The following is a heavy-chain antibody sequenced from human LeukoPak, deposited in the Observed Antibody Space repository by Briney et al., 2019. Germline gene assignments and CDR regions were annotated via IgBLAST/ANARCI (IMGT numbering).Heavy chain of an antibody. J-gene: IGHJ4*02. CDR3: ARDHSGSYYDSSGNFDY. Sequence: SETLSLTCTVSGGSISNYYWSWIRQPPGKGLEWIGYIYYSGSTNYNPSLKSRVTISVDTSKNQFSLKLSSVTAADTAVYYCARDHSGSYYDSSGNFDYWGQGALVTVSS. D-gene: IGHD3-22*01. V-gene: IGHV4-59*01. CDR1: GGSISNYY. CDR2: IYYSGST.